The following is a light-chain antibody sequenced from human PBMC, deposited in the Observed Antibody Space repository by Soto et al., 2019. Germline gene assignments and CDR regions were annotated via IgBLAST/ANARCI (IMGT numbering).Light chain of an antibody. V-gene: IGKV3-11*01. CDR3: QQRNDWPTLT. J-gene: IGKJ4*01. CDR1: QNVGDY. Sequence: VLTQSPATLSLSPGERATLSCRASQNVGDYLAWYQHKPGQAPRLLIYDASNRATGIPARFSGSGSGTDFTLTISSLEPEDFEVYYCQQRNDWPTLTFGGGTKVEI. CDR2: DAS.